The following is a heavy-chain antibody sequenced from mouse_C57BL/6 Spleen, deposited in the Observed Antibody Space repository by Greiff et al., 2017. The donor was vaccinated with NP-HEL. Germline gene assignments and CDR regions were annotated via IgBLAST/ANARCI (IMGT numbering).Heavy chain of an antibody. Sequence: EVMLVESGGGLVKPGGSLKLSCAASGFTFSDYGMHWVRQAPEKGLEWVAYISSGSSTIYYADTVKGRFTISRDNAKNTLCLQMTSLRSEDTAMYYCAIISFYYCGSSDYFDYWGQGTTLTVSS. CDR1: GFTFSDYG. V-gene: IGHV5-17*01. CDR2: ISSGSSTI. CDR3: AIISFYYCGSSDYFDY. J-gene: IGHJ2*01. D-gene: IGHD1-1*01.